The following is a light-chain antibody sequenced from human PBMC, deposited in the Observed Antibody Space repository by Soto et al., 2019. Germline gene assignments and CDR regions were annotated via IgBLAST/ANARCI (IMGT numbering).Light chain of an antibody. V-gene: IGKV3-20*01. CDR2: GAS. J-gene: IGKJ3*01. Sequence: EIVLTQSPGTLSLSPGERATLSCRASQSFSSSYLAWYQQKPGQAPRLLIYGASSRATGNPDRFSGSGSGTDFTLTISRLEPEDFAVYYCQYYGSSPVTFGPGTKVDIK. CDR3: QYYGSSPVT. CDR1: QSFSSSY.